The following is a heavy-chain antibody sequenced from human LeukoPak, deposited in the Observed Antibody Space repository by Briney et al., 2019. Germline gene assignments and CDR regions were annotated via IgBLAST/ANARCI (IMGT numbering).Heavy chain of an antibody. Sequence: SVKVSSKASGGTFSSYAISWVRQAPGQGLEWMGEIIPIFGIANYAQKFQGRVTINADKSTSTAYMELRSLRSEDTAVYYCARARRKQQLVGYYYYGMDVWGQGTTVTVSS. D-gene: IGHD6-13*01. V-gene: IGHV1-69*10. CDR1: GGTFSSYA. J-gene: IGHJ6*02. CDR3: ARARRKQQLVGYYYYGMDV. CDR2: IIPIFGIA.